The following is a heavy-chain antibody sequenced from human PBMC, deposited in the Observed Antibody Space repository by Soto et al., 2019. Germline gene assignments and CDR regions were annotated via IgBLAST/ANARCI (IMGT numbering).Heavy chain of an antibody. CDR1: GGTFSSYA. CDR2: IIPIFGTA. Sequence: QVQLVQSGAEVKKPGSSVKVSCKASGGTFSSYAISWVRQAPGQGLEWMGGIIPIFGTANYAQKFQGRVTITAAESTSTAYMELSSLRSEDTAVYYCARGIAAAGTEYNWFEPWGQGTLVTVSS. V-gene: IGHV1-69*12. J-gene: IGHJ5*02. D-gene: IGHD6-13*01. CDR3: ARGIAAAGTEYNWFEP.